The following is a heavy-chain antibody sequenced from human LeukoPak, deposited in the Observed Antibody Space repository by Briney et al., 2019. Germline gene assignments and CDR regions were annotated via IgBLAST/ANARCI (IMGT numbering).Heavy chain of an antibody. CDR3: ARTLEYYDIWTVYLYYFDY. D-gene: IGHD3-9*01. CDR1: GGSFCGYY. CDR2: INHSGST. V-gene: IGHV4-34*01. Sequence: PSETLSLPCAVYGGSFCGYYWRWIRQPPAKGLAWIGEINHSGSTNYNQSLKSRVTISVDTSKNQFSLKLSSVTAADTAVYYCARTLEYYDIWTVYLYYFDYWGQGTLVTVSS. J-gene: IGHJ4*02.